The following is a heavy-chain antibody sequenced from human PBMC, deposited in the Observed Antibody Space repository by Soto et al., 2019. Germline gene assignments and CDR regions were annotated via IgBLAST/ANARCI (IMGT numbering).Heavy chain of an antibody. CDR2: ISAYNGNT. V-gene: IGHV1-18*01. J-gene: IGHJ5*02. D-gene: IGHD3-10*01. CDR1: GYTFTSYG. Sequence: QVQLVQSGAEVKKPGASVKVSCKASGYTFTSYGISWVRQAPGQGREWRGGISAYNGNTNKAKKLQGRVTMTTDTSTSTVYRELRSLRADDTAVYYCARVCSITKENAFDPWGQGTLVTVSS. CDR3: ARVCSITKENAFDP.